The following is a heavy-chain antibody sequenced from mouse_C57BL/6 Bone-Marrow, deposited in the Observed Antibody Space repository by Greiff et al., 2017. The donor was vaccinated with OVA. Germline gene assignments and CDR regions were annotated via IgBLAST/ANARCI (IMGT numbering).Heavy chain of an antibody. Sequence: VQLQQSVAELVRPGASVKLSCTASGFNITNTYMHWVKQRPEQGLEWIGRIDPAHGNTNYAPKFQGKATITADTSSTTAYLQLSSLTSEDTAVYYCARGGLRPGYYYAMDDWGQGTSVTVSS. CDR2: IDPAHGNT. CDR3: ARGGLRPGYYYAMDD. D-gene: IGHD2-4*01. V-gene: IGHV14-3*01. CDR1: GFNITNTY. J-gene: IGHJ4*01.